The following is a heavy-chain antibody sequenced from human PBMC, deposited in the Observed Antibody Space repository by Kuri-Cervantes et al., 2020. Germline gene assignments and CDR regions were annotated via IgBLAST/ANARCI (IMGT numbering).Heavy chain of an antibody. V-gene: IGHV3-23*01. J-gene: IGHJ6*02. Sequence: GGSLRLSCAASGFTFSNYAMSWVRQAPGKGLEWVSAISGSGGTTYYADSVKGRFTISRDNSKNTLYLQRNSLRAEDTAVYYWAKEHYYYGMDVWGQGTTVTVSS. CDR1: GFTFSNYA. CDR2: ISGSGGTT. CDR3: AKEHYYYGMDV.